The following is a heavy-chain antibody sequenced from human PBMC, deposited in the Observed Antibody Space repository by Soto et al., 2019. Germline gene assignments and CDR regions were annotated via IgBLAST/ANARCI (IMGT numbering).Heavy chain of an antibody. CDR2: IYYSGST. Sequence: GSLRLSCAASGCTFSSYWMSWIRQPPGKGLEWIGYIYYSGSTNYNPSLKSRVTISVDTSKNQFSLKLSSVTAADTAVYYCARGGDGPAIVVVRYYYYYMDVWGKGTTVTVSS. CDR3: ARGGDGPAIVVVRYYYYYMDV. J-gene: IGHJ6*03. D-gene: IGHD2-2*01. CDR1: GCTFSSYW. V-gene: IGHV4-59*12.